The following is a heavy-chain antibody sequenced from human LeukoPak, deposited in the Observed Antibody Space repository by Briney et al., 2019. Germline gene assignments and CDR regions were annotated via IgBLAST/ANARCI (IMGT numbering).Heavy chain of an antibody. J-gene: IGHJ4*02. CDR1: GFIVSSNY. V-gene: IGHV3-53*01. CDR3: ARTSADYGEVLFDY. CDR2: IYSGGST. Sequence: GGSLRLSCAASGFIVSSNYMSWVRQAPGKGLEWVSVIYSGGSTYYADSVKGRFTISRDNSKNTLYLQMNSLRAEDTAVYYCARTSADYGEVLFDYRGQGTLVTVSS. D-gene: IGHD4/OR15-4a*01.